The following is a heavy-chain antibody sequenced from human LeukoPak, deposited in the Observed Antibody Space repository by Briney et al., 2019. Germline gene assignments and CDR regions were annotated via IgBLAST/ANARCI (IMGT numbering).Heavy chain of an antibody. V-gene: IGHV3-23*01. Sequence: PGGSLRLSCAASGFTFSSYAMSWVRQAPGKGLEWVSAISGSGGSTYYADSVKGRFTISRDSSKNTLYLQMNSLRAEDTAVYYCAKVHYYDPYNWFDPWGQGTLVTVSS. CDR2: ISGSGGST. CDR3: AKVHYYDPYNWFDP. J-gene: IGHJ5*02. CDR1: GFTFSSYA. D-gene: IGHD3-22*01.